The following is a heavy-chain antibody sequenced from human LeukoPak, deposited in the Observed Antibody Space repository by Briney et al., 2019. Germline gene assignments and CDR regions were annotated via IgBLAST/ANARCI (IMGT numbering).Heavy chain of an antibody. CDR2: ISGSGGST. Sequence: GGPLRLSCAASGFTFSSYAMSWVRQAPGKGLECVSAISGSGGSTYYADSVKGRFTISRDNSKNTLYLQMNSLRAEDTAIYYCATYRQVLLPFESWGQGTLVTVSS. D-gene: IGHD2-8*02. CDR3: ATYRQVLLPFES. V-gene: IGHV3-23*01. CDR1: GFTFSSYA. J-gene: IGHJ4*02.